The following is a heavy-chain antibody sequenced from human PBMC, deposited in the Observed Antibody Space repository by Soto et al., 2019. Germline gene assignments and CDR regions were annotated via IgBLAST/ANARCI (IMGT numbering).Heavy chain of an antibody. CDR3: AKYSGSFWSGYSRFHYNAFDI. V-gene: IGHV3-23*01. Sequence: EVQLLESGGGLVQPGGSLRLSCAASGFTFSSYAMSWVRQAPGKGLEWVSAISGSGGSTYYADSVKGRFTISRDNSKNTLYLQMNSLRPEDTAVYYCAKYSGSFWSGYSRFHYNAFDIWGQGTMVTVSS. D-gene: IGHD3-3*01. CDR2: ISGSGGST. CDR1: GFTFSSYA. J-gene: IGHJ3*02.